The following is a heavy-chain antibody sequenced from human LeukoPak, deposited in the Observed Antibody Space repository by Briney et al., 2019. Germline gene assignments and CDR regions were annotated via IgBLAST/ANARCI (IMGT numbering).Heavy chain of an antibody. Sequence: ASVKVSCKASGYTFTGYYMHWVRQAPGQGLQWMGWINPKSGATNYAQEFQGRVALTEDTSISTVYMELNSLRSDDTALYYCARGADYKTMASSIDYWGQGTLVTVSS. CDR2: INPKSGAT. J-gene: IGHJ4*02. D-gene: IGHD4/OR15-4a*01. CDR3: ARGADYKTMASSIDY. CDR1: GYTFTGYY. V-gene: IGHV1-2*02.